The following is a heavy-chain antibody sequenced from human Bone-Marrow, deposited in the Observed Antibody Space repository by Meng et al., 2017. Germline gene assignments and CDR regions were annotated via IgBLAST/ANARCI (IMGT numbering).Heavy chain of an antibody. CDR3: AKEYDSVWRTHYDY. CDR1: RFTFSNYA. V-gene: IGHV3-33*06. CDR2: IWYDGSNK. Sequence: QVHLVESGGGVVQPGRSLRLSCAASRFTFSNYAMHWVRQAPGKGLEWVAVIWYDGSNKYYADSVKGRFTISRDNSKNTLYLQMSSLRAEDTAVYYCAKEYDSVWRTHYDYWGQGTLVTVSS. J-gene: IGHJ4*02. D-gene: IGHD3-16*01.